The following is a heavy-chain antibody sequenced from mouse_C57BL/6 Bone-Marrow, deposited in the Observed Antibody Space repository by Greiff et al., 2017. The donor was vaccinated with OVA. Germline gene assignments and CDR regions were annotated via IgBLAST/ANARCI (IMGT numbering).Heavy chain of an antibody. CDR1: GFTFSSYG. V-gene: IGHV5-6*01. Sequence: EVQLVESGGDLVKPGGSLKLSCAASGFTFSSYGMSWVRQTPDKRLEWVATISSGGSYTYYPDSVKVRFTISRDNAKNTLYLQMSSLKSEDTAMYYCARLRTDAMDDWGKGTSVTVSS. CDR2: ISSGGSYT. D-gene: IGHD2-12*01. J-gene: IGHJ4*01. CDR3: ARLRTDAMDD.